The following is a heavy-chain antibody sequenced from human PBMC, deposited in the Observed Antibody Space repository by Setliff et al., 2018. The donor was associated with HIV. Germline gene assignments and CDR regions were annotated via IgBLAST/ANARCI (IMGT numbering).Heavy chain of an antibody. CDR3: AKDLGLREGSSPFDN. CDR1: GFTFSSHG. D-gene: IGHD3-16*01. Sequence: GGSLRLSCEASGFTFSSHGMHWLRQAPGKGLEWVTFIRYDGSDIHYADSVKGRFTISRDNSKNTLYLQMNSLRVEDAAVYYCAKDLGLREGSSPFDNWGQGTLVTSPQ. V-gene: IGHV3-30*02. CDR2: IRYDGSDI. J-gene: IGHJ4*02.